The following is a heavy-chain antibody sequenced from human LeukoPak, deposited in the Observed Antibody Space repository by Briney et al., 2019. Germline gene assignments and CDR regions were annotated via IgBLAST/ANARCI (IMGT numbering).Heavy chain of an antibody. CDR2: IWYDGSNK. D-gene: IGHD2-15*01. CDR3: ARDLRWSHYWYFDL. Sequence: GRSLRLSCAASGFTFSSYGMHWVRQAPGKGLEGVAVIWYDGSNKYYADSVKGRFTISRDNSKNTLYLQMNSLRAEDTAVYYCARDLRWSHYWYFDLWGRGTLATVSS. V-gene: IGHV3-33*01. J-gene: IGHJ2*01. CDR1: GFTFSSYG.